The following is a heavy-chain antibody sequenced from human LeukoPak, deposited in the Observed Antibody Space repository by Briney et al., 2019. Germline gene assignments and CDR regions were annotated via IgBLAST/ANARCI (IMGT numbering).Heavy chain of an antibody. CDR3: AKDRSMTTVTPFDN. Sequence: PGGSLRLSCAASGFSFITYGIHWVRQAPGKGLEWVAFIRYDGSNRFYADSVRGRFTISRDNSKNTVYLQINSLRAEDTAVYYCAKDRSMTTVTPFDNWGQGTLVAVSS. D-gene: IGHD4-17*01. J-gene: IGHJ4*02. CDR1: GFSFITYG. V-gene: IGHV3-30*02. CDR2: IRYDGSNR.